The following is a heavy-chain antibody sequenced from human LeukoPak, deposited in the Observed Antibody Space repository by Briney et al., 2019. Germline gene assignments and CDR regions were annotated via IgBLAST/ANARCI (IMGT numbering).Heavy chain of an antibody. CDR3: ARHGSLFGDTAMVGFDY. CDR2: IYYSGST. V-gene: IGHV4-39*01. J-gene: IGHJ4*02. CDR1: GGSISSSSYY. Sequence: SETLSLTCTVSGGSISSSSYYWGWIRQPPGKGLEWIGSIYYSGSTYYNPSLKSRVTISVDTSKNQFSLKLSSVTAADTAVYYCARHGSLFGDTAMVGFDYWGQGTLVTVSS. D-gene: IGHD5-18*01.